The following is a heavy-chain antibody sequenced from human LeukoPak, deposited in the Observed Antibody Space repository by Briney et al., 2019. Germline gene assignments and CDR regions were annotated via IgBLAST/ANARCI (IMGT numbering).Heavy chain of an antibody. Sequence: GASVKVSCKASGGTFSSYAISWVRQAPGQGLEWMGGIIPIFGTANYAQKFQGRVTITADESTSTAYMELSSLGSEDTAVYYCARNPYSNYVWFDPWGQGTLVTVSS. CDR3: ARNPYSNYVWFDP. V-gene: IGHV1-69*13. J-gene: IGHJ5*02. CDR2: IIPIFGTA. CDR1: GGTFSSYA. D-gene: IGHD4-11*01.